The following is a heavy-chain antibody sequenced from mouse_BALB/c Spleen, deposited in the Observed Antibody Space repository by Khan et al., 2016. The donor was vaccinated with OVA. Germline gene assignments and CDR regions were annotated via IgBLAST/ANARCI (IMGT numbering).Heavy chain of an antibody. CDR1: GFTFSSYS. J-gene: IGHJ3*01. CDR2: ISSGGDYT. D-gene: IGHD4-1*01. V-gene: IGHV5-6*01. CDR3: ASHLTGSFAY. Sequence: EVKLVESGGDLVKPGGSLKFSCAASGFTFSSYSMSWVRQTPDKRLEWVATISSGGDYTYYSDNVKGRFTIYRDNAKNTLYLQMSSLKSDDTAMYYCASHLTGSFAYWGQGTLFTVSA.